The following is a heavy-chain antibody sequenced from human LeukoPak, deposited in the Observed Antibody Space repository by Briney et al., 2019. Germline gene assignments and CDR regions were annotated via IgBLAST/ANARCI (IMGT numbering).Heavy chain of an antibody. CDR2: INHSGST. D-gene: IGHD3-10*01. J-gene: IGHJ5*02. Sequence: PSEALSLTCAVYGGSFSGYYWSWIRQPPGKGLEWIGEINHSGSTNYNPSLKSRVTISVDTSKNQFSLKLSSVTAADTAVYYCARGWPYYYGSGRNWFDPWGQGTLVTVSS. V-gene: IGHV4-34*01. CDR3: ARGWPYYYGSGRNWFDP. CDR1: GGSFSGYY.